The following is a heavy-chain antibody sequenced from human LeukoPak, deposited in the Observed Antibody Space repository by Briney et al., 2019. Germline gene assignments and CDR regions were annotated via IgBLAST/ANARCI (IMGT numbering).Heavy chain of an antibody. CDR2: IYTSGST. J-gene: IGHJ4*02. CDR1: GGSISSGSYY. CDR3: ARTTVVSYYFDY. D-gene: IGHD4-23*01. V-gene: IGHV4-61*02. Sequence: PSETLSLTCTASGGSISSGSYYWSWIRQPAGKGLEWIGRIYTSGSTNYNPSLKSRVTISVDTSKNQFSLKLSSVTAADTAVYYCARTTVVSYYFDYWGQGTLVTVSS.